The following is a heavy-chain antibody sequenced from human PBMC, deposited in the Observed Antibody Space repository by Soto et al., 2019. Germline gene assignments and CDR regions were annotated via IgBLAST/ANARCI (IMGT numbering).Heavy chain of an antibody. D-gene: IGHD6-19*01. CDR3: TRSRGWYTFDY. CDR2: LSGSGDNT. V-gene: IGHV3-23*01. J-gene: IGHJ4*02. CDR1: GFTISNYA. Sequence: EVQLLESGGGLVQPGGSLRLSCAASGFTISNYAMGWVRQAPGKGLEWVSSLSGSGDNTYYADSVKGRVTISRDNSRDNSKNTLYLQMNSVRAEDTAVYYCTRSRGWYTFDYWGKGTLVTVSS.